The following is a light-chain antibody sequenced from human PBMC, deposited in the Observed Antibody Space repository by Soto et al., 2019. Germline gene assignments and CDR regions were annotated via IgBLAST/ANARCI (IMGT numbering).Light chain of an antibody. CDR3: QQYNNWPPWT. CDR1: QSVSTSS. V-gene: IGKV3-20*01. Sequence: ESVLTQSPGTRFLSPGARATLSCRASQSVSTSSLAWYQQKGGQAPRLLIHGASSRATGIPDRFSGSGSGTEFTLTISSLQSEDFAVYYCQQYNNWPPWTFGQGTKVDI. J-gene: IGKJ1*01. CDR2: GAS.